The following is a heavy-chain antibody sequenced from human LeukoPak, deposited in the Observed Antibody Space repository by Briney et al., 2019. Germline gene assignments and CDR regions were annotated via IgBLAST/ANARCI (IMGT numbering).Heavy chain of an antibody. D-gene: IGHD2-15*01. V-gene: IGHV1-69*13. CDR3: ARGYCSGGSCYTEFYYFDY. J-gene: IGHJ4*02. Sequence: GASVTVSCTASGGTFSSYAISWVRQAPGQGLEWMGGIIPIFGTANYAQKFQGRVTITADESTSTAYMELSSLRSEDTAVYYCARGYCSGGSCYTEFYYFDYWGQGTLVTVSS. CDR1: GGTFSSYA. CDR2: IIPIFGTA.